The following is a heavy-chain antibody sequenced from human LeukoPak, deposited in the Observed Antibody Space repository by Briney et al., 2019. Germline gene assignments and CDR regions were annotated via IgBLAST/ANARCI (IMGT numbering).Heavy chain of an antibody. CDR2: ISAYNGNT. Sequence: ASVKVSCKASGYTFANYGISWVRQAPGQGLEWMGWISAYNGNTDYPQKLQGRVTMTTDTSTNTAYMELRSLRSDDTAVYYCATEGKYYYDRSGYYPLFYWGQGTLVTVSS. V-gene: IGHV1-18*01. CDR1: GYTFANYG. CDR3: ATEGKYYYDRSGYYPLFY. J-gene: IGHJ4*02. D-gene: IGHD3-22*01.